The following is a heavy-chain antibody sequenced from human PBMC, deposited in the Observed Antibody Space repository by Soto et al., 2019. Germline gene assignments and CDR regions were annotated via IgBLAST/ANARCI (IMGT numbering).Heavy chain of an antibody. CDR2: INADSSNT. CDR3: ARGRGSGAYLIYY. Sequence: QVQLVQSGAEVKNPGASVKVSCKASGYTFSNYAMHWVRQAPGQRLEWMALINADSSNTYHSQKFQGRVAVTRDTSARTVYMELSSLISEDTAVYYCARGRGSGAYLIYYWGQGTLVTVAS. D-gene: IGHD1-26*01. J-gene: IGHJ4*02. CDR1: GYTFSNYA. V-gene: IGHV1-3*01.